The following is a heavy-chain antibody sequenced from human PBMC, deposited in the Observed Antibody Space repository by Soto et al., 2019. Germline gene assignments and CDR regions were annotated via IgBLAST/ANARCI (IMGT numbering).Heavy chain of an antibody. V-gene: IGHV1-69*13. CDR1: GGTFSSYA. J-gene: IGHJ6*02. CDR3: AREGYCTNGVCPPATHYYYYGMDV. CDR2: IIPIFGTA. Sequence: SVKVSCKASGGTFSSYAISWVRQAPGQGLEWMGGIIPIFGTANYAQKFQGRVTITADESTSTAYMELSSLRSEDTAVYYCAREGYCTNGVCPPATHYYYYGMDVWGQGTTVTVYS. D-gene: IGHD2-8*01.